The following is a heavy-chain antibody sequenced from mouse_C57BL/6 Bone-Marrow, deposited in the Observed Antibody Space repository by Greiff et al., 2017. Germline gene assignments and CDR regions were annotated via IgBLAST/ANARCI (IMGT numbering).Heavy chain of an antibody. J-gene: IGHJ2*01. D-gene: IGHD2-4*01. CDR1: GFTFSDAW. CDR3: TRDDYDGDFDY. Sequence: EVQLMESGGGLVQPGGSMKLSCAASGFTFSDAWMDWVRQSPEKGLEWVAEIRNKANNHATYYAESVKGRFTISRDDSKSSVYLQMNSLRAEDTGIYYYTRDDYDGDFDYWGQGTTLTVSS. V-gene: IGHV6-6*01. CDR2: IRNKANNHAT.